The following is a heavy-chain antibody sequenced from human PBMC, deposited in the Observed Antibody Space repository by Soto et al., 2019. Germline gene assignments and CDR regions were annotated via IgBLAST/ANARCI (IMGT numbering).Heavy chain of an antibody. Sequence: GGSLRLSCAASEFTFSNYAMGWVRQAPGKGLEWVSSITANGGSTYSADSVRGRFSISRDNSKNMLYVQLNSLRVEDTAVYFCAKGTSGLGGHFDSWGQGALVTVSS. J-gene: IGHJ4*02. CDR1: EFTFSNYA. V-gene: IGHV3-23*01. D-gene: IGHD2-2*01. CDR3: AKGTSGLGGHFDS. CDR2: ITANGGST.